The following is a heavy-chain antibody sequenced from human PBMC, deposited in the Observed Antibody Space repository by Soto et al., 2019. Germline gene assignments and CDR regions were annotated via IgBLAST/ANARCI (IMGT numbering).Heavy chain of an antibody. CDR3: VRDRMWEQWLGPHDAFEI. CDR2: VNAAANYI. Sequence: EVQLVESGGGLVQPGGSLRLSCAASGFTFSIFSMSWVRQAPGKGLEWISYVNAAANYIYYTDSVRARFTISRDNAKNSLYLQMNSLRDDDTAVYYCVRDRMWEQWLGPHDAFEIWGQGTMVTVS. J-gene: IGHJ3*02. CDR1: GFTFSIFS. V-gene: IGHV3-48*02. D-gene: IGHD6-19*01.